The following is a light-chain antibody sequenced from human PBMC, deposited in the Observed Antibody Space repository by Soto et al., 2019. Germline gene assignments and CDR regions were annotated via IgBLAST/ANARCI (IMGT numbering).Light chain of an antibody. CDR3: QEHNSYIPT. V-gene: IGKV1-5*03. CDR1: QSIGGW. Sequence: DIQMTQSPSTLSASVGDRVTITCRASQSIGGWLAWYQQKPGKAPKLLIYEASVLQNGVPSRFSGSGSGTEFTLAIDSLQPDDFATYYCQEHNSYIPTFGPGTKGEIK. CDR2: EAS. J-gene: IGKJ1*01.